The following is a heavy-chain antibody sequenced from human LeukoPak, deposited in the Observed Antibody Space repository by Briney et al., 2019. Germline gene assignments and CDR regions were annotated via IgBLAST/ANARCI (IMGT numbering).Heavy chain of an antibody. CDR2: IIGSGGST. CDR1: GFTFSNYA. D-gene: IGHD5-18*01. Sequence: GGSLRLSCAASGFTFSNYAMTWVRQAPGKGLEWVSAIIGSGGSTYYADSVKGRFTVSRDNSKSTLYLQMTSLRADDTAVYYCAKGTTHSYGPFDSWGQGTLVTVSS. V-gene: IGHV3-23*01. J-gene: IGHJ4*02. CDR3: AKGTTHSYGPFDS.